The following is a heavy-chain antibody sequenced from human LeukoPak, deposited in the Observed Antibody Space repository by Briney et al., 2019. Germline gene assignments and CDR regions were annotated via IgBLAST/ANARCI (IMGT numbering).Heavy chain of an antibody. V-gene: IGHV3-49*04. Sequence: GGSLRLSCAASGFTFDDYGMSWVRHAPGKGLEWVGFIASETYGGTAEYAASVKGRFIISRDDSKSIAYLQMNSLKTEDTAVYYCTRDQTPYYWGQGTLVTVSS. J-gene: IGHJ4*02. CDR3: TRDQTPYY. CDR2: IASETYGGTA. CDR1: GFTFDDYG.